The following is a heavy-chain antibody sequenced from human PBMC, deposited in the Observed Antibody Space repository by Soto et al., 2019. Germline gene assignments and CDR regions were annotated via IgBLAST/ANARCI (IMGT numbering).Heavy chain of an antibody. J-gene: IGHJ6*02. V-gene: IGHV1-69*12. CDR1: GGTFSSYA. D-gene: IGHD3-10*01. CDR2: IIPIFGTA. CDR3: ARDPSKPTMVRGVISRYYYYGMDV. Sequence: QVQLVQSGAEVKKPGSSVKVSCKASGGTFSSYAISWVRQAPGQGLEWMGGIIPIFGTANYAQKFQGRVTITADESTSTAYMELSSLRSEDTAVYYCARDPSKPTMVRGVISRYYYYGMDVWGQGTTVTVSS.